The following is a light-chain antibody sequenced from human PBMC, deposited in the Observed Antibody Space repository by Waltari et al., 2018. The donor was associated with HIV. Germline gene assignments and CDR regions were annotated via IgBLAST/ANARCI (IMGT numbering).Light chain of an antibody. CDR2: EHT. CDR1: NSDIGAYNL. CDR3: SSYARRGGLV. J-gene: IGLJ2*01. V-gene: IGLV2-23*01. Sequence: QSALTQPASVSGSPGQSITISCSGSNSDIGAYNLVSWYQQFPGKAPKLILYEHTRRPSGVSNRYSGSKSGYTASLTISALQADDEADYYCSSYARRGGLVFGGGTKVTVL.